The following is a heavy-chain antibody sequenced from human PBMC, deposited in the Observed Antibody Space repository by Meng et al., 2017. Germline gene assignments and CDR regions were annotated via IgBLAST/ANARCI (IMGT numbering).Heavy chain of an antibody. J-gene: IGHJ5*02. V-gene: IGHV3-7*03. CDR1: GFTFSSYW. Sequence: GESLKISCAASGFTFSSYWMSWVRQAPGKGLEWVANIKQDGSEKYYVDSVKGRFTISRDNAKNSLYLQMSSLRSEDTAVYYCARDRAGRGIVGATLRFDPWGQGTLVTVSS. D-gene: IGHD1-26*01. CDR2: IKQDGSEK. CDR3: ARDRAGRGIVGATLRFDP.